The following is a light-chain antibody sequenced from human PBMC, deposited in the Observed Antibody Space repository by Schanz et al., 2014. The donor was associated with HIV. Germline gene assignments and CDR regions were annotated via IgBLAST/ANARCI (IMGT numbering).Light chain of an antibody. V-gene: IGLV4-69*01. CDR3: QTWDTGILV. J-gene: IGLJ2*01. Sequence: QLVLTQSPSASASLGASVKLTCTLSSGHSTYAIAWHQQQQEKGPRYLMNLNSDGSHSKGDGIPDRFSGSRSGAERYLTISSLQSEDEADYYCQTWDTGILVFGGGTKLTVL. CDR1: SGHSTYA. CDR2: LNSDGSH.